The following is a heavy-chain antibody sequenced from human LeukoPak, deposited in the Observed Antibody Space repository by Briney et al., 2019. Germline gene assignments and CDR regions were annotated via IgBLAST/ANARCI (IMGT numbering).Heavy chain of an antibody. Sequence: ASVKVSCKASGYTFTGYYMHWVRQAPGQGREWMGWINPNSGGTNYAQKFQGRVTMTRDTSISTAYMELSRLRSDDTAVYYCARAYGGYKVYYYYMDVWGKGTTVTISS. J-gene: IGHJ6*03. CDR2: INPNSGGT. V-gene: IGHV1-2*02. CDR1: GYTFTGYY. CDR3: ARAYGGYKVYYYYMDV. D-gene: IGHD5-12*01.